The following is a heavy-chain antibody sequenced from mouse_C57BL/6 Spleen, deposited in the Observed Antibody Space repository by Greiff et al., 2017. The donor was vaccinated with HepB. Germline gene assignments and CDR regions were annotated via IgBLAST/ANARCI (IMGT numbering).Heavy chain of an antibody. J-gene: IGHJ2*01. CDR3: ARSPITTVVATRYYFDY. CDR2: IHPNSGST. Sequence: VQLQQSGAELVKPGASVKLSCKASGYTFTSYWMHWVKQRPGQGLEWIGMIHPNSGSTNYNEKFKSKATLTVDKSSSTAYMQLSSLTSEDSAVYYCARSPITTVVATRYYFDYWGQGTTLTVSS. D-gene: IGHD1-1*01. CDR1: GYTFTSYW. V-gene: IGHV1-64*01.